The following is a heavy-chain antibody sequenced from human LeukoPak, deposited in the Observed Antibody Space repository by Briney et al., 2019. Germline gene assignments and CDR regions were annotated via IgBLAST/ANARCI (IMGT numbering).Heavy chain of an antibody. D-gene: IGHD1-26*01. CDR1: GFTFSSYA. CDR2: ISGSGGST. Sequence: PGGSLRLSCAASGFTFSSYAMNWVRQAPGKGLEWVPAISGSGGSTYYADSVKGRFTISRDNSKNTLYLQMNSLRAEDTAVYYCAKEVGSGSYLDYWGQGTLVTVSS. CDR3: AKEVGSGSYLDY. J-gene: IGHJ4*02. V-gene: IGHV3-23*01.